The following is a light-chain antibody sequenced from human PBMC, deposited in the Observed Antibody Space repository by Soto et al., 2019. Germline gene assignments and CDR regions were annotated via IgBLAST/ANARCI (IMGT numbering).Light chain of an antibody. CDR1: EDINNF. CDR3: LLHWRDPWA. V-gene: IGKV1-17*03. Sequence: DIQMTQSPSAMSASLGDRVTITCRASEDINNFLTWFQQKPVEVPTRLMSAASTPQRGVPSRFRDSGSVTEFTLTITSRQPEDFATYFCLLHWRDPWAFGEWTKVEI. CDR2: AAS. J-gene: IGKJ4*02.